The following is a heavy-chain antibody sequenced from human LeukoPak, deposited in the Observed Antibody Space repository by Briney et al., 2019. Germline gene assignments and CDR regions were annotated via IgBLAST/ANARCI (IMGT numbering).Heavy chain of an antibody. Sequence: GESLQISCQGSEYDFSNYWIGWVRQVPGKGLEWMGIIYPSDSDTRYSPSFQGQVTISADKSISTAYLQWSSLKASDTAVYYCARRQAYTMRRNYYSYMDVWGNGTTVTVSS. V-gene: IGHV5-51*01. CDR2: IYPSDSDT. D-gene: IGHD2-21*01. CDR3: ARRQAYTMRRNYYSYMDV. CDR1: EYDFSNYW. J-gene: IGHJ6*03.